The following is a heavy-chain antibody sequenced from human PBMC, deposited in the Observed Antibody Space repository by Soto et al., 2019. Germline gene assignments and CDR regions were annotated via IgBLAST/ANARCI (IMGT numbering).Heavy chain of an antibody. CDR1: GFTFDDYA. CDR2: ISWNSGSI. Sequence: EVQLVESGGGLAQPGRSLRLSCAASGFTFDDYAMHWVRQAPGKGLEWVSGISWNSGSIDYADSVKGRFTISRDNTQNSLYLQMNSLRAEDTALYYCAKGRFYDILTGLDCWGQGTVVTVSS. CDR3: AKGRFYDILTGLDC. D-gene: IGHD3-9*01. V-gene: IGHV3-9*01. J-gene: IGHJ4*02.